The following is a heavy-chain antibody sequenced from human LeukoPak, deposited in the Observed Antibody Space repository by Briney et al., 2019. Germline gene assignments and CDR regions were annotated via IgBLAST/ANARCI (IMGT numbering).Heavy chain of an antibody. D-gene: IGHD3-3*02. CDR2: INPSGYNT. Sequence: ASVKVSCKASGYSFTNYYMHWVRQAPGQGLEWMGIINPSGYNTSSAQKFQGRVTLTRDTSTSTVYMELSSLRSEDTAVYYCARGRILGPYYFDYWGQGTLVTVSS. J-gene: IGHJ4*02. CDR1: GYSFTNYY. CDR3: ARGRILGPYYFDY. V-gene: IGHV1-46*01.